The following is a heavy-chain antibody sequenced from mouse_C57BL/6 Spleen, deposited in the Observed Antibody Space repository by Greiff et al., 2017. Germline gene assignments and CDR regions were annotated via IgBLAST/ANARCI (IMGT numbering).Heavy chain of an antibody. CDR3: AREYYFDY. Sequence: VQLQQSGPGLVQPSQSLSITCTVSGFSLTSYGVHWVRQSPGKGLEWLGVIWSGGSTDYNAAFISRLSISKDNSKSQVFFKMNSLQAYDTAIYYCAREYYFDYWGQGTTLTVSS. J-gene: IGHJ2*01. CDR2: IWSGGST. CDR1: GFSLTSYG. V-gene: IGHV2-2*01.